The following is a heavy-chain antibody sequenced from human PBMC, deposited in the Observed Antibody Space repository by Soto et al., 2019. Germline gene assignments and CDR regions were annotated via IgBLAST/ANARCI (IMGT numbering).Heavy chain of an antibody. D-gene: IGHD2-2*01. CDR1: GGSLTSYY. Sequence: QVQLQESGPGLVKPSETLSLTCTVSGGSLTSYYWIWIRQPPGKGLEWIGSIHNSGSTNYNPSLNGRVTISLDTPKKQFSLKVSSVTAADTAMYYCARGYCSSSSCYEFDHWGQGSLVTVSS. CDR2: IHNSGST. V-gene: IGHV4-59*01. J-gene: IGHJ4*02. CDR3: ARGYCSSSSCYEFDH.